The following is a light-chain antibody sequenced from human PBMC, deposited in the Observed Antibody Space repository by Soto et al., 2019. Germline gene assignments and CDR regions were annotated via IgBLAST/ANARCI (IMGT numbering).Light chain of an antibody. CDR1: QSVSSSY. CDR2: GAS. V-gene: IGKV3-20*01. Sequence: EVVLTQSPVTLSLSPGERATLSCRASQSVSSSYLAWYQQKPGQAPRLLIYGASSRATGIPDRFSGSGSGTDFTLTISRLEPEDFAIYYCQQYNNWPPETFGQGTKVDIK. CDR3: QQYNNWPPET. J-gene: IGKJ1*01.